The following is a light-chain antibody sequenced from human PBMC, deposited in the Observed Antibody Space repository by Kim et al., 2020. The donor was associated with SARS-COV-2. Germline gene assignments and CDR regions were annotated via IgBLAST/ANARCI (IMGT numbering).Light chain of an antibody. V-gene: IGKV3-20*01. CDR2: GAS. Sequence: EIVLTQSPGIVYLSPGERATLSCRASQSVADNYLAWYQQRRGLAPRLLIYGASSRASDIPDRFSGSGSATDFTLTISRLEPEDFAVYYWQQYASSPITFGQGTRLEIK. CDR3: QQYASSPIT. CDR1: QSVADNY. J-gene: IGKJ5*01.